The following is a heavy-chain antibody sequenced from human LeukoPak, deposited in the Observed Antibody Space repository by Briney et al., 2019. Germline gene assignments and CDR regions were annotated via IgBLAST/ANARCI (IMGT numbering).Heavy chain of an antibody. CDR2: ISGSGGST. CDR3: AKGEQLVPYYYYYMDV. D-gene: IGHD6-6*01. J-gene: IGHJ6*03. V-gene: IGHV3-23*01. CDR1: GFTFSSYA. Sequence: PGGSLRLSCAASGFTFSSYATSWVRQAPGKGLEWVSAISGSGGSTYYADSVKGRFTISRDNSKNTLYLQMNSLRAEDTAVYYCAKGEQLVPYYYYYMDVWGKGTTVTVSS.